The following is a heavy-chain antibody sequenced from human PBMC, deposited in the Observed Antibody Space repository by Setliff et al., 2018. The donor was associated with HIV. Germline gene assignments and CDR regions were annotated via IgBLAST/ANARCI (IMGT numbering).Heavy chain of an antibody. CDR2: ISPNFGHT. CDR1: GYTFTTYG. V-gene: IGHV1-18*04. CDR3: ARLGSGWSDSYYYAMDV. J-gene: IGHJ6*02. Sequence: ASVKVSCKASGYTFTTYGISWMRQAPGHGLEWMGWISPNFGHTKYAQKFLDRVTMTIDTATSRAYMELRSLRSDDTAVYFCARLGSGWSDSYYYAMDVWGQGTTVTVSS. D-gene: IGHD6-19*01.